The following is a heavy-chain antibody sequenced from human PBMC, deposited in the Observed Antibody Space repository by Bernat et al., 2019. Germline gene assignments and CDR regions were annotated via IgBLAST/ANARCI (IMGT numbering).Heavy chain of an antibody. J-gene: IGHJ6*02. CDR1: GFTFSSYA. V-gene: IGHV3-23*01. D-gene: IGHD6-13*01. CDR3: AKDLMWWAAAGTNDYYYYCGMDV. Sequence: EVQLLESGGGLVQPGGSLRLSCAASGFTFSSYAMSWVRQAPGKGLEWVSAISGSGGSTYYADSVKGRFTISRDNSKNTLYLQMNSLRAEDTAVYYCAKDLMWWAAAGTNDYYYYCGMDVWGQGTTVTVSS. CDR2: ISGSGGST.